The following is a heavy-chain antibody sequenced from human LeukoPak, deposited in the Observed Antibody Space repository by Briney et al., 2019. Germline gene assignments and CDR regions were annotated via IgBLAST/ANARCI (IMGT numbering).Heavy chain of an antibody. Sequence: SETLSLTCTVSGGSISSYYWSWIRQPPGKGLQWIGYIYYSGSTNYNPSLKSRATISVDTSKNQFSLKLSSVTAADTAVYYCARGRKAAAVPKPFDYWGQGTLVTVSS. D-gene: IGHD6-13*01. V-gene: IGHV4-59*12. CDR1: GGSISSYY. CDR3: ARGRKAAAVPKPFDY. CDR2: IYYSGST. J-gene: IGHJ4*02.